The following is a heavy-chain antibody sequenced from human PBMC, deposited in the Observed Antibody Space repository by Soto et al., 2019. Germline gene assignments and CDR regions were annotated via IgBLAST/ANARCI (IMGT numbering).Heavy chain of an antibody. D-gene: IGHD6-19*01. J-gene: IGHJ3*02. CDR3: ARALAVAAIRGRDAFDI. CDR1: GVTFSSYG. CDR2: IWYDGSNK. Sequence: QVQLVEAGGGVVQPGRSLRLSCAASGVTFSSYGMHWVRQAPGKGLEWVAVIWYDGSNKYYADSVKCRFTISRDNSKNTLYLQMNSLRAEDTAVYYCARALAVAAIRGRDAFDIWGQGTMVTVSS. V-gene: IGHV3-33*01.